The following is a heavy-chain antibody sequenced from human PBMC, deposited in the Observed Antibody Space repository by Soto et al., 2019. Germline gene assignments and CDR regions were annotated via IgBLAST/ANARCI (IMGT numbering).Heavy chain of an antibody. J-gene: IGHJ5*02. Sequence: PGGSLRLSCAASGFTFSSYSMNWVRQAPGKGLERVSYISSSSSTIYYADSVKGRFTISRDNAKNSLYLQMNSLRAEDTAVYYCARSYYYDSSGSLNWFDPWGQGTLVTVSS. CDR1: GFTFSSYS. CDR2: ISSSSSTI. V-gene: IGHV3-48*01. CDR3: ARSYYYDSSGSLNWFDP. D-gene: IGHD3-22*01.